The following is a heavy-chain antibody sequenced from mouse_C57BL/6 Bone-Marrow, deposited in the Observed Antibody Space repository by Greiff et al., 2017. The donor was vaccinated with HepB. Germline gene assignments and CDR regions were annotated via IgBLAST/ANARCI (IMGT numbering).Heavy chain of an antibody. D-gene: IGHD3-2*01. Sequence: VQLQQSGAELVRPGTSVKVSCKASGYAFTNYLIEWVKQRPGQGLEWIGVINPGSGGTNYNEKFKGKATLTADKSSSTAYMQLSSLTSEDSAVYFCARSRGDSSYYFDYWGQGTTLTVSS. J-gene: IGHJ2*01. V-gene: IGHV1-54*01. CDR1: GYAFTNYL. CDR2: INPGSGGT. CDR3: ARSRGDSSYYFDY.